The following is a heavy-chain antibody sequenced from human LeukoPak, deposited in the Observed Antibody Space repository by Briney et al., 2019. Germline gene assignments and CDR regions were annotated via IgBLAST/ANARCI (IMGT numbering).Heavy chain of an antibody. CDR2: ISSSSSYI. D-gene: IGHD3-10*01. CDR1: GFTFSSYS. Sequence: GGSLRLSCAASGFTFSSYSMNWVRQAPGKGLEWVSSISSSSSYIYYADSVKGRFTISRDNAKNSLYLQMNSLRAEDTAVYYCAKSVWFGELSYVWGQGTLVTVSS. CDR3: AKSVWFGELSYV. J-gene: IGHJ4*02. V-gene: IGHV3-21*04.